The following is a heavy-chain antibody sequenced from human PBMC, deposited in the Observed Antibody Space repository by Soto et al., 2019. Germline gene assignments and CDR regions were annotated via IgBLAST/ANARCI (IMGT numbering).Heavy chain of an antibody. CDR2: FYYSGST. CDR3: AREGRMGTFDY. J-gene: IGHJ4*02. CDR1: GGSLSSSSYY. Sequence: SETLSLTCTVSGGSLSSSSYYWGWIRQPPGKGLEWIGYFYYSGSTKYNPSLKSRVTILEDTSKNQFSLKLNSVTAADTAVYYCAREGRMGTFDYWGQGALVTVSS. V-gene: IGHV4-61*01. D-gene: IGHD1-1*01.